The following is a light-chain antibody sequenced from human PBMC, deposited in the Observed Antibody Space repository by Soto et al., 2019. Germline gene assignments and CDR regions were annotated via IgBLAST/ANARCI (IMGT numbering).Light chain of an antibody. V-gene: IGLV2-11*01. CDR3: CSHGTRYPGV. Sequence: QSVLTQPRSVSGSPGQSVTISCTGTSSDVGGYNYVSWYQQRPGRAPKLRIYDVSRRAAGVPDRFSGSKSGNTASPAIFGLQAEDEADYYCCSHGTRYPGVFGGGTKLTVL. CDR1: SSDVGGYNY. J-gene: IGLJ3*02. CDR2: DVS.